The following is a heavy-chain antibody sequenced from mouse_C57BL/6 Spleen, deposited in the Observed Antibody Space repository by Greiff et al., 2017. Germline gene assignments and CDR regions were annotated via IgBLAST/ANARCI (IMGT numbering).Heavy chain of an antibody. J-gene: IGHJ4*01. D-gene: IGHD2-1*01. CDR3: ERQGKGVDMDG. CDR1: GYTFTSYW. Sequence: QVQLQQPGAELVKPGASVKLSCKASGYTFTSYWMQWVKQRPGQGLEWIGEIDPSDSYTNYNQKVKGKATMTVDTSSSTAYMQPSSLTSEDSAVYYCERQGKGVDMDGWGQGTSVTVSS. V-gene: IGHV1-50*01. CDR2: IDPSDSYT.